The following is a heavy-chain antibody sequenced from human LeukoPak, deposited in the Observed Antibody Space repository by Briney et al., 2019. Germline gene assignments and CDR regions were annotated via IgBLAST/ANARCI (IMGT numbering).Heavy chain of an antibody. V-gene: IGHV4-39*07. CDR1: GGSISSSSYY. CDR3: ASVSPRGYYDSSGYYLGAFDI. D-gene: IGHD3-22*01. Sequence: SETLSLTCTVSGGSISSSSYYWGWIRQPPGKGLEWIGSIYYSGSTYYNPSLKSRVTISVDTSKNQFSLKLSSVTAADTAVYYCASVSPRGYYDSSGYYLGAFDIWGQGTMVTVSS. CDR2: IYYSGST. J-gene: IGHJ3*02.